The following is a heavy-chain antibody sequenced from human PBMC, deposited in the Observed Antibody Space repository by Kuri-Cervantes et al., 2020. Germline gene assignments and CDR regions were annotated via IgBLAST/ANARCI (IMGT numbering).Heavy chain of an antibody. J-gene: IGHJ6*02. D-gene: IGHD5/OR15-5a*01. CDR3: AKVSDYYGMDV. V-gene: IGHV3-11*01. Sequence: GGSLRLSCAASGFTFSDYYMSWIRQAPGRGLEWVSYISSSGSTIYYADSVKGRFTISRDNAKNSLYLQMNSLRAEDTAVYYCAKVSDYYGMDVWGQGTTVTVSS. CDR2: ISSSGSTI. CDR1: GFTFSDYY.